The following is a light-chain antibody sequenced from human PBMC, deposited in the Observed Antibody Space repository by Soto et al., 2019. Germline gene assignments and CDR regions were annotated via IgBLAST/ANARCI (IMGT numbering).Light chain of an antibody. CDR3: QQCGSSPWT. Sequence: ENVLTQSPDTLSLSPGERATLSCRASQSVSSSYLAWYQQKPGQAPRLLIYNASSRATGIPDRFSGGGCKTDFALTISRLEPEDFAVYYCQQCGSSPWTFGRGTKVDIK. CDR2: NAS. V-gene: IGKV3-20*01. CDR1: QSVSSSY. J-gene: IGKJ1*01.